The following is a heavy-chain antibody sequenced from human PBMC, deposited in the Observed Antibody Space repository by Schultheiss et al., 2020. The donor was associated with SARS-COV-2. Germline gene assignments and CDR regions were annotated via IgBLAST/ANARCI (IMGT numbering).Heavy chain of an antibody. D-gene: IGHD3-16*02. CDR1: GGSISSYY. J-gene: IGHJ3*02. V-gene: IGHV4-59*12. Sequence: SETLSLTCTVSGGSISSYYWSWIRQPPGKGLEWIGYIYYSGSTYYNPSLKSRVTISVDTSKNQFSLKLSSVTAADTAVYYCARGYVYYDYIWGSYRPDAFDIWGQGTMVTVSS. CDR2: IYYSGST. CDR3: ARGYVYYDYIWGSYRPDAFDI.